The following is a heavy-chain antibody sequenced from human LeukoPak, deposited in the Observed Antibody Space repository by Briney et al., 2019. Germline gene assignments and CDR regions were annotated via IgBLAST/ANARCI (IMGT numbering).Heavy chain of an antibody. CDR3: ARHDNDIVVVPAAPSAFDY. D-gene: IGHD2-2*01. V-gene: IGHV4-59*08. J-gene: IGHJ4*02. Sequence: SETLSLTCTVSGGSISSYYWSWIRQPPGKGLEWIGYIYYSGSTNYNPSLKSRVTISVDTSKNQFSLKLSSVTAADTAVYYCARHDNDIVVVPAAPSAFDYWGQGTLVTVSS. CDR1: GGSISSYY. CDR2: IYYSGST.